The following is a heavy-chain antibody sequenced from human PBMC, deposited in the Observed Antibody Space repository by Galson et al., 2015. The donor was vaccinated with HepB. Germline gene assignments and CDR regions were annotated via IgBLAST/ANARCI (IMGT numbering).Heavy chain of an antibody. D-gene: IGHD1-1*01. CDR2: MNPNTGNT. CDR1: GYTFTSYD. V-gene: IGHV1-8*01. J-gene: IGHJ5*02. CDR3: AGGGGGRGYNWFDP. Sequence: SVKVSCKASGYTFTSYDINWVRQATGQGLEWMGWMNPNTGNTGYAQKFQGRVTMTRNISIDTAYLELSSLTSDDTAVYYCAGGGGGRGYNWFDPWAQGTLVTVSS.